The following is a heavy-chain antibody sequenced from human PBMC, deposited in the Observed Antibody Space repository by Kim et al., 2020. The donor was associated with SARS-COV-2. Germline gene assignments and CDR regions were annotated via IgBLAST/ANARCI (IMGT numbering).Heavy chain of an antibody. Sequence: ESGKGRFPVSRDNAKNSLYLQMNSLRAEDTAVYYCARDLVTVVGGHWFDPWGQGTLVTVSS. D-gene: IGHD2-15*01. J-gene: IGHJ5*02. V-gene: IGHV3-11*04. CDR3: ARDLVTVVGGHWFDP.